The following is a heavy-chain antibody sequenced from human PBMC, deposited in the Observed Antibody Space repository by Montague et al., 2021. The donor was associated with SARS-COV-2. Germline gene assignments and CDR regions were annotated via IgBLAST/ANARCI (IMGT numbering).Heavy chain of an antibody. CDR2: IYYTGNT. D-gene: IGHD3-22*01. Sequence: SETLSLTCTVSGGSITNNIDYWAWIRQPPGKGLEWIGSIYYTGNTYYNPSLKSRVTISVVTSKNHFTLKLSSVTAAETAVYYCAKLKRYFDSSGSPPAFDXWGQGTKVTVSS. CDR3: AKLKRYFDSSGSPPAFDX. CDR1: GGSITNNIDY. V-gene: IGHV4-39*02. J-gene: IGHJ3*01.